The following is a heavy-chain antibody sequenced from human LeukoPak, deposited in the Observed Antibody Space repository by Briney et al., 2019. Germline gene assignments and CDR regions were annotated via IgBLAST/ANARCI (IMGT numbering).Heavy chain of an antibody. V-gene: IGHV1-69*06. D-gene: IGHD2-15*01. CDR3: ARPHTPAGQVAAYDY. CDR2: IIPIFGTA. Sequence: SVKVSCKASGGTFSSYAISWVRQAPGQGLEWMGGIIPIFGTANYAQKFQGRVTITADKSTSTAYMELSGLRSEDTAVYYCARPHTPAGQVAAYDYWGQGTLVTVSS. J-gene: IGHJ4*02. CDR1: GGTFSSYA.